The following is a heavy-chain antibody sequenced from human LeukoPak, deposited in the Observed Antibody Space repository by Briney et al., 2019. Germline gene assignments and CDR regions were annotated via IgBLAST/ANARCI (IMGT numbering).Heavy chain of an antibody. CDR1: GGSISSSSYY. CDR3: EGASTYAIDY. CDR2: IYYSGST. V-gene: IGHV4-39*01. Sequence: SETLSLTCTVSGGSISSSSYYWGWIRQPPGKGLEWIGSIYYSGSTYYNPSLKSRVTISVDTSKNQFSLKLSSVAAADTAVYYCEGASTYAIDYWGQGTLVTVSS. D-gene: IGHD2-8*01. J-gene: IGHJ4*02.